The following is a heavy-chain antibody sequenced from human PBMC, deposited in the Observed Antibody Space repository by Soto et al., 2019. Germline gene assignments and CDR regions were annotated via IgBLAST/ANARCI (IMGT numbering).Heavy chain of an antibody. Sequence: QVQLQESGPGLVKPSQTLSLTCTVSGDSISSGAYYWSWIRHPPGRGLEWIGFIYYSGTTYYNPSLKSRLNISVDTSKNQFSLTVTSVTAAVTAVDYCARGTTVDIHNWFDPWGQGTLVTVSS. J-gene: IGHJ5*02. CDR1: GDSISSGAYY. D-gene: IGHD4-17*01. V-gene: IGHV4-31*03. CDR2: IYYSGTT. CDR3: ARGTTVDIHNWFDP.